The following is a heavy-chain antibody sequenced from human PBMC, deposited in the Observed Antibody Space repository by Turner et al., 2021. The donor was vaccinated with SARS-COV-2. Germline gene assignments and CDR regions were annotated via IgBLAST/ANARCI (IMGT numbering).Heavy chain of an antibody. CDR1: VGSISSYY. J-gene: IGHJ5*02. CDR3: ARWRGGIVVA. CDR2: IYYNGIT. V-gene: IGHV4-59*01. Sequence: QVQLQESGPGLVKPSETLSLTCTVSVGSISSYYWYWIRQPPGKGLEWIGYIYYNGITNYNPSLKSLFTISVPTSKKLFSLKLSSVTAADTAVYYCARWRGGIVVAWGQGTPVTVSS. D-gene: IGHD6-19*01.